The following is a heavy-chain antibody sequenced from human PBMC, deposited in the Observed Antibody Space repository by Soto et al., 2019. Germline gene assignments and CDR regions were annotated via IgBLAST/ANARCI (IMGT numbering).Heavy chain of an antibody. Sequence: PGESLKISCKGSCYSFTNYWISWVRQMPGKGLEWMGMIDPSDSYTNYSPSFQGQVTISVDKSKSTAYLQWRSLKASDSAMYYCVRRGPQDFMDVWGQGTTVTVSS. CDR2: IDPSDSYT. V-gene: IGHV5-10-1*04. D-gene: IGHD2-15*01. CDR3: VRRGPQDFMDV. CDR1: CYSFTNYW. J-gene: IGHJ6*02.